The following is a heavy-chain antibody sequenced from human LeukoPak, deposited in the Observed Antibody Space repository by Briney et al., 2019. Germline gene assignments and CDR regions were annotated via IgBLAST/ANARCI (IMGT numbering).Heavy chain of an antibody. J-gene: IGHJ4*02. CDR1: GVTFSSYA. Sequence: PGGSLRLSCEASGVTFSSYATNWVRHALGKGLAWVSVISSSAVSTYYADSVKGRFTISRDNSKNTLYLQMNSLRAEDTAVYYCAKPLEKYTYGGNFDYWGQGILVTVSS. V-gene: IGHV3-23*01. D-gene: IGHD4-23*01. CDR3: AKPLEKYTYGGNFDY. CDR2: ISSSAVST.